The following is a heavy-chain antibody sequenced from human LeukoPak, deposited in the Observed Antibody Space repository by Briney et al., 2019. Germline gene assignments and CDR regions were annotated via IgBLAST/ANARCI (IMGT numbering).Heavy chain of an antibody. CDR1: GYTFTSYD. D-gene: IGHD3-3*01. Sequence: ASVNVSCTASGYTFTSYDINWVRQATGQGLEWMGWMNPNSGNTGYAQKFQGRVTMTRNTSISTAYMELSSLRSEDTAVYYYARGRLRFLEWLLYQTSYYYYYGMDVWGQGTTVTVSS. J-gene: IGHJ6*02. V-gene: IGHV1-8*01. CDR2: MNPNSGNT. CDR3: ARGRLRFLEWLLYQTSYYYYYGMDV.